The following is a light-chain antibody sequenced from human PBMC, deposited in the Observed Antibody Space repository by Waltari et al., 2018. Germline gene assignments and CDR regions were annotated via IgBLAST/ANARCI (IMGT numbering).Light chain of an antibody. CDR1: QSVSSY. CDR3: QQRSNWLALT. Sequence: EIMFTQSPAILSLSPGERATLSCRASQSVSSYLTWYQQKPGQAPRLLINDAINRATGIPARFSGSGSGTDFTITISSREPEDFAVYYCQQRSNWLALTFGGGTKVEIK. J-gene: IGKJ4*01. CDR2: DAI. V-gene: IGKV3-11*01.